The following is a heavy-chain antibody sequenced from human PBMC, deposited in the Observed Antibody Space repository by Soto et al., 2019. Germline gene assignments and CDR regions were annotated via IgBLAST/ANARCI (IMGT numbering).Heavy chain of an antibody. D-gene: IGHD1-26*01. J-gene: IGHJ4*02. CDR3: ARVAGGGTYYGIFDY. CDR2: VYHSGRT. V-gene: IGHV4-4*02. Sequence: PSETLALTCAVSCGSISSSKWWNWVRQPPGKGLEWIGEVYHSGRTNYNPSLKSRVSVSLDKSKNQFSLKLTSVTAADTAVYFCARVAGGGTYYGIFDYWGQAALVTVYS. CDR1: CGSISSSKW.